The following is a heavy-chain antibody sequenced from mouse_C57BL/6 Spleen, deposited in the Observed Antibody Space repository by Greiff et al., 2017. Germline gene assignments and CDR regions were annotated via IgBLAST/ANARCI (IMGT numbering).Heavy chain of an antibody. CDR1: GYTFTDYN. CDR3: AREGMDY. Sequence: DVKLVESGPELVKPGASVKIPCKASGYTFTDYNMDWVKQSHGKSLEWIGDINPNNGGTIYNQKFKGKATLTVDKSSSTAYMELRSLTSEDTAVYYCAREGMDYWGQGTSVTVSS. V-gene: IGHV1-18*01. CDR2: INPNNGGT. J-gene: IGHJ4*01.